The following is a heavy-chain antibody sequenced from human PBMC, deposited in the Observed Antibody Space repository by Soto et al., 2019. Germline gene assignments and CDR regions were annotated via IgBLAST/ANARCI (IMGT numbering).Heavy chain of an antibody. CDR1: GGSISSSSYY. J-gene: IGHJ3*02. CDR3: ASLDMVRGVIISRVAFDI. V-gene: IGHV4-39*01. CDR2: IYYSGST. D-gene: IGHD3-10*01. Sequence: SETLSLTCTVSGGSISSSSYYWGWIRQPPGKGLEWIGSIYYSGSTYYNPSLKSRVTISVDTSKNQFSLKLSSVTAADTAVYYCASLDMVRGVIISRVAFDIWGQGTMVTVSS.